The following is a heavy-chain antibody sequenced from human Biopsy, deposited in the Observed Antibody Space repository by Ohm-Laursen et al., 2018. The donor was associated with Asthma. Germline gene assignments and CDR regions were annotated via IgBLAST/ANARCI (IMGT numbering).Heavy chain of an antibody. Sequence: SETLSLTCSLSSGSGGYMRSGNYYWGWIRQPPGKGLEWIGSIYYSGTTYYNPSLGSRVTMSAYTSKNQFSLKLTSVTAADTAVYYCVRGSSSWHHGPFHYYYGLDVWGQGTTATVSS. CDR3: VRGSSSWHHGPFHYYYGLDV. D-gene: IGHD6-13*01. V-gene: IGHV4-39*01. CDR2: IYYSGTT. J-gene: IGHJ6*02. CDR1: SGSGGYMRSGNYY.